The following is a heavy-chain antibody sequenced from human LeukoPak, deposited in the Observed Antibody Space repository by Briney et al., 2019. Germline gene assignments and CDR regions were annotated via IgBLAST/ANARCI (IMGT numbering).Heavy chain of an antibody. Sequence: GGSLRLSCAASGFTFSSYWMSWVRQAPGKGLEWVANIKKDGSEKYYVDSVKGRFTISRDSAKTSLYLQMNSLRAEDTAVYYCAKDPVAGTNYWGQGTLVTVSS. J-gene: IGHJ4*02. CDR1: GFTFSSYW. V-gene: IGHV3-7*03. CDR3: AKDPVAGTNY. CDR2: IKKDGSEK. D-gene: IGHD6-19*01.